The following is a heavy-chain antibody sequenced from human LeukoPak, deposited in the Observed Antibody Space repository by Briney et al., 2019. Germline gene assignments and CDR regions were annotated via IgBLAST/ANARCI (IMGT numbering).Heavy chain of an antibody. Sequence: SETLSLTCNVSGGSISTYHWSWIRQPPGKGLEWIGYIYHSGSTYYNPSLKSRVTISVDRSKNQFSLKLSSVTAADTAVYYCARDSGSYSNWFDPWGQGTLVTVSS. CDR1: GGSISTYH. V-gene: IGHV4-59*12. J-gene: IGHJ5*02. CDR3: ARDSGSYSNWFDP. CDR2: IYHSGST. D-gene: IGHD3-10*01.